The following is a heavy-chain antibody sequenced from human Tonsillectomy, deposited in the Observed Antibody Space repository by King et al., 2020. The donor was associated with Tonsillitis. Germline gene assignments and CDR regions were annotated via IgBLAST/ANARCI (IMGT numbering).Heavy chain of an antibody. Sequence: VQLVESGGGLIQPGGSLRLSCAASGVNVSSNYMCWVRQAPGRGLEWGSVIYRGGSTYDADSVKALFTVSRDKFKNTVDLQMNSLRAEGTAVYYCARDRGMTGSYWYFDLWGRGTLVTVSS. J-gene: IGHJ2*01. V-gene: IGHV3-53*01. CDR2: IYRGGST. D-gene: IGHD3-9*01. CDR3: ARDRGMTGSYWYFDL. CDR1: GVNVSSNY.